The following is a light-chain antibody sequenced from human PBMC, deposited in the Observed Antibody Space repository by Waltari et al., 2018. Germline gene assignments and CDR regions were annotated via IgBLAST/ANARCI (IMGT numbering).Light chain of an antibody. CDR2: EVS. V-gene: IGLV2-23*02. CDR3: CSYAGSSTVV. CDR1: RSDVGVYTL. Sequence: QSALPQPASVSGSPGQSITISGTGPRSDVGVYTLVSWYQQHPGKAPKLMIYEVSKRPSGVSNRFSGSKSGNTASLTISGLQAEDEADYYCCSYAGSSTVVFGGGTKLTVL. J-gene: IGLJ2*01.